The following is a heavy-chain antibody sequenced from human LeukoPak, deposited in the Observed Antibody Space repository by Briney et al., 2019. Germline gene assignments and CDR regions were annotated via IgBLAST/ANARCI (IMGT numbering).Heavy chain of an antibody. CDR2: ISTSSSYI. CDR3: AKLGINYYYMGV. Sequence: GGSLRLSCAASGFTFSTYSMNWVRQAPGKGLEWVSSISTSSSYIYYADSVKGRFTISRDNSKNTLYLQMNNLRAEDTAVYYCAKLGINYYYMGVWGKGTTVTISS. V-gene: IGHV3-21*01. CDR1: GFTFSTYS. J-gene: IGHJ6*03. D-gene: IGHD7-27*01.